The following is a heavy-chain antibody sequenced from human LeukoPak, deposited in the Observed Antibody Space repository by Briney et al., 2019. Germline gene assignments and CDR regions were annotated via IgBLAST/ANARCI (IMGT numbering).Heavy chain of an antibody. CDR1: GFTFSSYG. V-gene: IGHV3-23*01. D-gene: IGHD2-2*01. CDR2: ISGSGART. J-gene: IGHJ4*02. Sequence: GGSLRLSCAASGFTFSSYGTRCVRHAPGEGRECVSAISGSGARTYYADSVKGRFTISRDNSKNALFLQMHSLTADDTAVYYCAKHEAMPAWGQGTLVTVST. CDR3: AKHEAMPA.